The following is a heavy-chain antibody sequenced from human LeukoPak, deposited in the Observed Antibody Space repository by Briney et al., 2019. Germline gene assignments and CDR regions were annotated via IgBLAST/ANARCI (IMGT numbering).Heavy chain of an antibody. CDR3: AARDILTGLHDY. J-gene: IGHJ4*02. D-gene: IGHD3-9*01. Sequence: SSETLSLTCVVYGGSFSGYYWSWIRQPPGKGLEWIGEINHSGNTNYNPSLKSRVTISVDTSKNHFSLNLSSVTAADTAIYYCAARDILTGLHDYWGQGTLVTVSS. CDR1: GGSFSGYY. CDR2: INHSGNT. V-gene: IGHV4-34*01.